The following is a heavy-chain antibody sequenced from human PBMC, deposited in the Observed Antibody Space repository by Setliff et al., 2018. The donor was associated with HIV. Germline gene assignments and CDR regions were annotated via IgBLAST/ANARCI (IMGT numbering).Heavy chain of an antibody. CDR3: ARGLSFYDPGGFDY. V-gene: IGHV4-61*08. CDR2: IYTSGST. D-gene: IGHD3-22*01. J-gene: IGHJ4*02. CDR1: GDSLTSGAYY. Sequence: SETLSLTCTVSGDSLTSGAYYWSWIRQPPGKGLEWIGYIYTSGSTNYNPSLKSRVTISVDTSKNQFSLKLSSVTAADTAVYYCARGLSFYDPGGFDYWGQGTLVTVSS.